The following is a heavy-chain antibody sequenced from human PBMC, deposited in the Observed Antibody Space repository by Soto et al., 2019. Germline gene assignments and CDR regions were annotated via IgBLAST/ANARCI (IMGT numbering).Heavy chain of an antibody. Sequence: GGSLRLSCAASGFTFSSYTMSWVRQAPGKGLEWVSTISGSGSSTYSADSVKGRFTISRDNSKNTLNLQMNSLRVEDTAIYYCAKAWGIDYWGQGTLVTVSS. CDR1: GFTFSSYT. D-gene: IGHD7-27*01. J-gene: IGHJ4*02. CDR2: ISGSGSST. CDR3: AKAWGIDY. V-gene: IGHV3-23*01.